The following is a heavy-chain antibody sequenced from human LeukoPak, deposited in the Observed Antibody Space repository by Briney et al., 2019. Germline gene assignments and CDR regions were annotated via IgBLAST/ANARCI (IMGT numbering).Heavy chain of an antibody. V-gene: IGHV1-24*01. CDR2: FDPEDGET. CDR1: GYTFTGYH. Sequence: VASVKVSCKASGYTFTGYHMHWVRQAPGKGLEWMGGFDPEDGETIYAQKFQGRVTMTEDTSTDTAYMELSSLRSEDTAVYYCATALSFGELFGVGYNWFDPWGQGTLVTVSS. J-gene: IGHJ5*02. D-gene: IGHD3-10*01. CDR3: ATALSFGELFGVGYNWFDP.